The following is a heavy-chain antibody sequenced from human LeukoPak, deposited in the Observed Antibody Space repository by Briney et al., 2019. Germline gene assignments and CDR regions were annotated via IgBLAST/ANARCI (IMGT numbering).Heavy chain of an antibody. J-gene: IGHJ5*02. Sequence: PGGSLRPSCAASGFTFSSYWMSWVRQAPGKGLEWVANIKQDGSEKYYVDSVKGRFIISRDNAKNSLYLQMNSLRAEDTAVYYCARGYCSSTSCLTYYYDSSGFSWFDPWGQGTLVTVSS. CDR1: GFTFSSYW. V-gene: IGHV3-7*01. CDR2: IKQDGSEK. CDR3: ARGYCSSTSCLTYYYDSSGFSWFDP. D-gene: IGHD2-2*01.